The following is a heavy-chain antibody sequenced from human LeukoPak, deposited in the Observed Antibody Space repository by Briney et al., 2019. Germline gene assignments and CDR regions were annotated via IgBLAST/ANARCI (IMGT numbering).Heavy chain of an antibody. D-gene: IGHD1-1*01. V-gene: IGHV1-69*04. Sequence: SVKVSCKASGGTFSSYAISWMRQAPGQGLELMGRIFPIFGIANYAQKFQGRVTITADKSTSTAYMELSSLRSEDTAVYYCARGFPQLERFDYWGQGTLVTVSS. J-gene: IGHJ4*02. CDR1: GGTFSSYA. CDR2: IFPIFGIA. CDR3: ARGFPQLERFDY.